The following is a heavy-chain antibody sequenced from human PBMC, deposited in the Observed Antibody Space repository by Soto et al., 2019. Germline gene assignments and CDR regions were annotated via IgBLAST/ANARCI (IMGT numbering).Heavy chain of an antibody. J-gene: IGHJ3*02. V-gene: IGHV3-48*01. CDR1: GFTFSSYS. D-gene: IGHD2-15*01. CDR3: ASLVVVAATHDAFDI. Sequence: GGSLRLSCAASGFTFSSYSMNWVRQAPGKGLEWVSYISSSSSTIYYADSVKGRFTISRDNAKNSLYLQMNSLRAEDTAVYYCASLVVVAATHDAFDIWGQGTMVTVSS. CDR2: ISSSSSTI.